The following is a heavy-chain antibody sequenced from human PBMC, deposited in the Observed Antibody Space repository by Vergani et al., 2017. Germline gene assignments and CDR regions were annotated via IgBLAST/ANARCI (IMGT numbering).Heavy chain of an antibody. CDR3: TRDVHDYGDYGDFDY. Sequence: EVQLVESGGGLVKPGRSLRLSCTASGFPFGDYAMSWFRQAPGKGLEWVGFIRSKAYGGTTEYAASVKGRFTISRDDSKSIAYLQMNSLKTEDPAVYYCTRDVHDYGDYGDFDYWGQGTLVTVSS. CDR2: IRSKAYGGTT. J-gene: IGHJ4*02. V-gene: IGHV3-49*05. D-gene: IGHD4-17*01. CDR1: GFPFGDYA.